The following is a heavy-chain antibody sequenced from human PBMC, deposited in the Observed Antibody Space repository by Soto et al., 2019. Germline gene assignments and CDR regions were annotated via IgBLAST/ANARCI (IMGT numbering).Heavy chain of an antibody. CDR1: GFTFSNFA. CDR3: AKDSDGYKAYYFDY. J-gene: IGHJ4*02. Sequence: VGSLRLSCAASGFTFSNFAMSWVRQAPGKGLEWVSGISASGGSTYYADSVKGRFTISSDNSKNTLNLQMNSLRAEDTAVYYCAKDSDGYKAYYFDYWGQGTLVTVSS. D-gene: IGHD5-12*01. V-gene: IGHV3-23*01. CDR2: ISASGGST.